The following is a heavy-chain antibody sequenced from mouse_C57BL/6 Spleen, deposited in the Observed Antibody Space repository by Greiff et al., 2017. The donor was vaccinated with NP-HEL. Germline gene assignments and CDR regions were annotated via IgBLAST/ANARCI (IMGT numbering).Heavy chain of an antibody. V-gene: IGHV1-19*01. D-gene: IGHD1-1*01. CDR1: GYTFTDYY. Sequence: EVQLQQSGPVLVKPGASVKMSCKASGYTFTDYYMNWVKQSHGKSLEWIGVINPYNGGTSYNQKFKGKVTLTVDKSSSTAYMELNSLTSEDSAVYYCERYYYGSSYYFDYWGQGTTLTVSS. CDR2: INPYNGGT. CDR3: ERYYYGSSYYFDY. J-gene: IGHJ2*01.